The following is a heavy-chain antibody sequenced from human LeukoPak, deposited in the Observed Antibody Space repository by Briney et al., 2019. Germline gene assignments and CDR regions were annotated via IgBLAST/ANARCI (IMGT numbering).Heavy chain of an antibody. Sequence: GGSLRLSCAASGFTVSSNYMSWVRQAPGKGLEWVSVIYSGGSTYYADSVKGRFTISRDNSKNTLYLQMNSLRAEDTAVYYCARDSSSMVGAFDYWGQGNLVTVSS. J-gene: IGHJ4*02. CDR3: ARDSSSMVGAFDY. CDR1: GFTVSSNY. D-gene: IGHD3-10*01. CDR2: IYSGGST. V-gene: IGHV3-66*01.